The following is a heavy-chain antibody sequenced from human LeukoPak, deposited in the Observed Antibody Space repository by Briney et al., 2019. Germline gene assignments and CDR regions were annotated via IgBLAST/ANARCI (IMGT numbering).Heavy chain of an antibody. J-gene: IGHJ4*02. CDR3: ARVGVSGYSYLDS. CDR1: GFTFSSYW. D-gene: IGHD3-10*01. Sequence: GGSLRLSCAASGFTFSSYWIHWVRHAPGKGLVWVSRINNDGSNTVYADSVKGRFTISRDNAKNTLYLQMNSLRAEDTAVYYCARVGVSGYSYLDSWGQGTLATVSS. CDR2: INNDGSNT. V-gene: IGHV3-74*01.